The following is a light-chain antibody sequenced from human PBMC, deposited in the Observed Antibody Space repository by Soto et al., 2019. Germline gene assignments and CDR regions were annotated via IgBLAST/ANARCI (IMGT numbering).Light chain of an antibody. Sequence: DIQMTQSPSSLSASVGDRVTITCRASQGIGNYLAWYQQKPGKVPKLLIYAASTLQSGVPSRFSGSGSGTDFTLTISSLQTEDGATYYCQKYDSPPLTFGGGTKVEIK. CDR1: QGIGNY. CDR2: AAS. V-gene: IGKV1-27*01. J-gene: IGKJ4*01. CDR3: QKYDSPPLT.